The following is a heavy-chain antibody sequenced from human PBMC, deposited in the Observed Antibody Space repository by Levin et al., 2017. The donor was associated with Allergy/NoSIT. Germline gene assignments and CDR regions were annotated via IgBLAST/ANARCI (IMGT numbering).Heavy chain of an antibody. J-gene: IGHJ3*02. V-gene: IGHV3-30-3*01. CDR1: GFTFSSYA. CDR2: ISYDGSNK. CDR3: AREEGRVLDI. Sequence: LSLTCAASGFTFSSYAMHWVRQAPGKGLEWVAVISYDGSNKYYADSVKGRFTISRDNSKNTLYLQMNSLRAEDTAVYYCAREEGRVLDIWGQGTMGTVSS. D-gene: IGHD3-10*01.